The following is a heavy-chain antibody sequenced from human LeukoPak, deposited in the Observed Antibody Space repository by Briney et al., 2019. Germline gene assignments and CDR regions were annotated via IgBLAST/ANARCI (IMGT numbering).Heavy chain of an antibody. D-gene: IGHD3-22*01. Sequence: SETLSLTCTVSGGSVSSGSYYWGWIRQPPGKGLEWIGNIFYSGSTYYNPSLKSRVTISVDTSKNQFSLKLSSVTAADTAMYYCARNFYDSSVAFDIWGQGTMLTVSS. CDR2: IFYSGST. V-gene: IGHV4-39*01. J-gene: IGHJ3*02. CDR1: GGSVSSGSYY. CDR3: ARNFYDSSVAFDI.